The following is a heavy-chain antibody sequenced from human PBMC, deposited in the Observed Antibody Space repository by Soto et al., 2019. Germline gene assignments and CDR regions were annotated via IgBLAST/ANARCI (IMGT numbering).Heavy chain of an antibody. Sequence: ASVKVSCKASGYTFASYGISWVRQAPGQGPEWMGWISGYNGKTQYAEKFQGRLTMTTDTSTSAAHMEVRSLRSDDTAVYYCARDNYERGGYFDYWGQGTLVTVSS. J-gene: IGHJ4*02. CDR1: GYTFASYG. CDR2: ISGYNGKT. D-gene: IGHD3-22*01. V-gene: IGHV1-18*04. CDR3: ARDNYERGGYFDY.